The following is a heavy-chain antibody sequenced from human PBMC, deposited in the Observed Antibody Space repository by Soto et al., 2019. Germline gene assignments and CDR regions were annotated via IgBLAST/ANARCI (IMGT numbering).Heavy chain of an antibody. D-gene: IGHD3-10*01. V-gene: IGHV3-73*01. CDR3: TRIWFGEFPWFEP. CDR1: GFTFSGSA. J-gene: IGHJ5*02. Sequence: GGSLRLSCVAFGFTFSGSAMHRVRQASGKGLEWVGRIRSKANSYATAYAASVKGRFTISRDDPKNTAYLQMNSLKTEDTAVYYCTRIWFGEFPWFEPWGQGTLVTVSS. CDR2: IRSKANSYAT.